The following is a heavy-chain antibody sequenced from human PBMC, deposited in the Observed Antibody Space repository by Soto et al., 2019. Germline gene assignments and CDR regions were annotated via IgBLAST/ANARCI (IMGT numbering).Heavy chain of an antibody. J-gene: IGHJ5*02. D-gene: IGHD4-17*01. CDR1: GGSISSSPYY. CDR2: IYYSGTT. CDR3: ARTRYGDYVENWFDP. Sequence: SETLSLTCTVSGGSISSSPYYWGWIRQPPGKELEWIGSIYYSGTTFYNPSLKSRVTISVDTSKNQFSLNLSSVTAADTAVYYCARTRYGDYVENWFDPWGQRTMVTVS. V-gene: IGHV4-39*01.